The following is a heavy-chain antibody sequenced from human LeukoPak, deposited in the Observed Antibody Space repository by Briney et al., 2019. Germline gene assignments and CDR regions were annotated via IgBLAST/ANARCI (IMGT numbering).Heavy chain of an antibody. D-gene: IGHD2-2*03. J-gene: IGHJ4*02. CDR2: INSDGSST. V-gene: IGHV3-74*01. CDR3: ARDRGYSDLYDY. Sequence: PGGSLRLSCAASGFTFSSYWMHCVRQGPGKGLVWVSHINSDGSSTSYADSVKGRFTISRDNAKNRLYLQMNSLRAEDTAVYYCARDRGYSDLYDYWGQGTLVTVSS. CDR1: GFTFSSYW.